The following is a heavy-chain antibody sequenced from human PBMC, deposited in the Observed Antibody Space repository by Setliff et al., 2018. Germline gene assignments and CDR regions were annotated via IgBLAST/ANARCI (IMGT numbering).Heavy chain of an antibody. CDR2: IYYSGST. CDR3: ARTLYDYDILTGPGYYFDY. D-gene: IGHD3-9*01. V-gene: IGHV4-39*07. CDR1: GGSISSSSYY. J-gene: IGHJ4*02. Sequence: NPSETLSLTCTVSGGSISSSSYYWGWIRQPPGKGLEWIGSIYYSGSTYYNPSLKSRVTISVDTSKNQFSLKLSSVTAADTAVYYCARTLYDYDILTGPGYYFDYWGQGTLVTVSS.